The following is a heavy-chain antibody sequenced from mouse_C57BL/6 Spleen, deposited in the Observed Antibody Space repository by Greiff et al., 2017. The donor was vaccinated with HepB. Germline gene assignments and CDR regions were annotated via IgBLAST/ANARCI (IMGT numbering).Heavy chain of an antibody. CDR2: ISDGGSYT. D-gene: IGHD1-1*01. J-gene: IGHJ4*01. CDR1: GFTFSSYA. Sequence: EVMLVESGGGLVKPGGSLKLSCAASGFTFSSYAMSWVRQTPEKRLEWVATISDGGSYTYYPDNVKGRFTISRDNAKNNLYLQMSHLKSEDTAMYYCARDGVYGSSYYYAMDYWGQGTSVTVSS. CDR3: ARDGVYGSSYYYAMDY. V-gene: IGHV5-4*01.